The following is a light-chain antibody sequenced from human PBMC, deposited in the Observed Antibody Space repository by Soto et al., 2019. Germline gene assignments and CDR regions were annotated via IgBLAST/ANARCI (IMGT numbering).Light chain of an antibody. Sequence: EIQMTQSPSSLSASLGDRVTITCQASQDINDYSNWYQQKPGKAPRLLIYGASFLEVGVPSRFGGSGSGTHFTLTISSLQPEDGATYYCQQYDSLPYTFGQGTRLEIK. V-gene: IGKV1-33*01. J-gene: IGKJ2*01. CDR1: QDINDY. CDR3: QQYDSLPYT. CDR2: GAS.